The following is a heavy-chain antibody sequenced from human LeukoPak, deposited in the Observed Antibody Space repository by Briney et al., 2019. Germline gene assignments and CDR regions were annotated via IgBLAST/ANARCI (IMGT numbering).Heavy chain of an antibody. CDR3: ARDVNYYDSSGYYQRYFDY. D-gene: IGHD3-22*01. V-gene: IGHV3-21*01. CDR1: GFTISSYS. CDR2: ISSSSSYI. Sequence: GGSLRLSCAASGFTISSYSMNWVRQAPGKGLEWVSSISSSSSYIYYADSVRGRFTISRDNAKSSLYLQMNSLRAEDTAVYYCARDVNYYDSSGYYQRYFDYWGQGTLVTVSS. J-gene: IGHJ4*02.